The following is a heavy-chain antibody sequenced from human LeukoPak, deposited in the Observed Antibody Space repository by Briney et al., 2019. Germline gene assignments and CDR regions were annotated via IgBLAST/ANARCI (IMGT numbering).Heavy chain of an antibody. CDR1: GGSISSYY. CDR2: IYYSGST. Sequence: SETLSLTCTVSGGSISSYYWSWIRQPPGKGLEWIGYIYYSGSTNYNASLKSRVTISVDTSKNQFSLKLSSVTAADTAVYYCARDGEYCSGGSCYFKDDYYYYMDVWGKGTTVTVSS. V-gene: IGHV4-59*01. D-gene: IGHD2-15*01. CDR3: ARDGEYCSGGSCYFKDDYYYYMDV. J-gene: IGHJ6*03.